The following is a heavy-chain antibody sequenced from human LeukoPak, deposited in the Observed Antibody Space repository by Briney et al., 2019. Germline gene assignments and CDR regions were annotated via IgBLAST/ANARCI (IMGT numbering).Heavy chain of an antibody. J-gene: IGHJ4*02. CDR3: ARDSGSYLQPTDY. CDR1: GFTFRTYA. V-gene: IGHV3-23*01. Sequence: PGGSLRLSCAASGFTFRTYAMTWVRQAPGKGLEWASSITGNGGSTYYADSVKGRFSISRDNSKNTLYLQMDSLRAEDTAVYHCARDSGSYLQPTDYWGQGTLVT. CDR2: ITGNGGST. D-gene: IGHD1-26*01.